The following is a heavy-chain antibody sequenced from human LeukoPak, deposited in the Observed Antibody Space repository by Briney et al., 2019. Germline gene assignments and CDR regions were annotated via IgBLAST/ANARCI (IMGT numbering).Heavy chain of an antibody. CDR2: INPNSGGT. D-gene: IGHD2-2*01. CDR3: ARAEVVPAATDFDY. J-gene: IGHJ4*02. Sequence: ASVKVSCKASGYTFTGYYMHWVRQAPGQGLEWMGWINPNSGGTNYAQKFQGRVTMARDTSISTAYMELSRLRSDDTAVYYCARAEVVPAATDFDYWGQGTLVTVSS. CDR1: GYTFTGYY. V-gene: IGHV1-2*02.